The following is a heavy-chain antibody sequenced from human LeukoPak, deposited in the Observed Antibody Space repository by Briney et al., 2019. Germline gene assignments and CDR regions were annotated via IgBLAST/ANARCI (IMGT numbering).Heavy chain of an antibody. Sequence: GGSLRLPCVASGFTFSSYAMSWVRQAPGKGLEWVSTISSSGGSTYYADSVKGRFTISRDNSKNTLNLQMSGLRAEDTAVYYCAKGEYSYGYLFDYWGQGTLVTVSS. CDR3: AKGEYSYGYLFDY. J-gene: IGHJ4*02. CDR2: ISSSGGST. D-gene: IGHD5-18*01. CDR1: GFTFSSYA. V-gene: IGHV3-23*01.